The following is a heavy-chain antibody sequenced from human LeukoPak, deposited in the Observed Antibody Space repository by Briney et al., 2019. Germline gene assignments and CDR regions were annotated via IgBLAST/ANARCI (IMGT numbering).Heavy chain of an antibody. CDR3: AKNFYGDYNVFFDY. V-gene: IGHV3-23*01. CDR1: GFTFDDYG. CDR2: LSGSGGST. Sequence: PGGSLRLSCAASGFTFDDYGMSWVRQAPGKGLEWVSALSGSGGSTYYADSVKGRFTISRDNSKNTLYLQMNSLRAEDTAVYFCAKNFYGDYNVFFDYWGQGALVTVSS. J-gene: IGHJ4*02. D-gene: IGHD4-17*01.